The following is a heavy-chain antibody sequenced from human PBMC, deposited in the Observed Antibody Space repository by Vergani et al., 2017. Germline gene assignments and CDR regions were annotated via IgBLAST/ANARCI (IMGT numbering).Heavy chain of an antibody. Sequence: VEAGGGLVQPRGSLRLSCTASGFTFQAFAFHWVRQVSGRGLEWVSGIDRNYGVKNGNSFEGRFSISRDNAKKAVFLQMNNLRHEDTALYFCVKDNDYDADGPFDLWGRGTLVTVSS. V-gene: IGHV3-9*01. J-gene: IGHJ2*01. CDR3: VKDNDYDADGPFDL. CDR2: IDRNYGVK. CDR1: GFTFQAFA. D-gene: IGHD3-16*01.